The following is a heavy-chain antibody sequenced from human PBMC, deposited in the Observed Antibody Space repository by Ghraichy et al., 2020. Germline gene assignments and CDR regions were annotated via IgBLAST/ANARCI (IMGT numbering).Heavy chain of an antibody. J-gene: IGHJ4*02. Sequence: GESLRLSCAASGFTFDDYAMHWVRQAPGKGLEWVSLISGDGGSTYYADSVKGRFTISRDNSKNSLYLQMNSLRTEDTALYYCAKGPYSGSYSYFDYWGQGTLVTVSS. CDR3: AKGPYSGSYSYFDY. CDR2: ISGDGGST. V-gene: IGHV3-43*02. D-gene: IGHD1-26*01. CDR1: GFTFDDYA.